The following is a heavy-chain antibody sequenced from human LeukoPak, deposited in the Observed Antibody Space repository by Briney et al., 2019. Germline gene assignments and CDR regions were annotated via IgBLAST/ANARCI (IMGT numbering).Heavy chain of an antibody. V-gene: IGHV3-23*01. Sequence: PGGSLRLSCAASGFAFSSYAMSWVRQAPGKGLGWVSAISGSGGSTYYADSVKGRFTISRDNSKNTLYVQMNSLRAEDTVVYYCARGYSSSWYFFDYWGQGTLVTVSS. CDR2: ISGSGGST. CDR1: GFAFSSYA. J-gene: IGHJ4*02. D-gene: IGHD6-13*01. CDR3: ARGYSSSWYFFDY.